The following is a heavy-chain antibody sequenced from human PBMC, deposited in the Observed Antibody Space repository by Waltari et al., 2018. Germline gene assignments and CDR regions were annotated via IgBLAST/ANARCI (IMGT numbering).Heavy chain of an antibody. D-gene: IGHD6-13*01. V-gene: IGHV1-2*06. CDR1: GYTFTGYY. CDR2: INPNSGGT. Sequence: QVQLVQSGAEVKKPGASVKVSCKASGYTFTGYYMHWVRQAPGQGLEWMGRINPNSGGTNYAQKFQGRVTMTRETSISTAYMELSRLRSDDTAVYYCARAPAAAAQGGYFDYWGQGTLVTVSS. CDR3: ARAPAAAAQGGYFDY. J-gene: IGHJ4*02.